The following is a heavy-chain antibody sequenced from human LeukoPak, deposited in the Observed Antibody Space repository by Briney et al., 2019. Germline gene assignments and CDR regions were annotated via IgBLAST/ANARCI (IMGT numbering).Heavy chain of an antibody. CDR1: GGSFSGYY. CDR3: ARDTERGDWEPDAFDI. D-gene: IGHD2-21*02. CDR2: INHSGST. Sequence: PSETLSLTCAVYGGSFSGYYWSWIRQPPGKGLEWIGEINHSGSTNYNPSLKSRVTISVDTSKNQFSLKLSSVTAADTAVYYCARDTERGDWEPDAFDIWGRGTMVTVSS. V-gene: IGHV4-34*01. J-gene: IGHJ3*02.